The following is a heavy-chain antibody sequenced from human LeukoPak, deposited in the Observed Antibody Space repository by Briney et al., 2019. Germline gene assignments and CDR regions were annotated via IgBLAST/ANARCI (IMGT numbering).Heavy chain of an antibody. CDR3: ARGRYCSSTSCFLPWFDP. V-gene: IGHV1-8*03. Sequence: ASVKVSCKASGYTFTDYYIHWVRQATGQGLEWMGWMNPNSGNTGYAQKFQGRVTITRNTSISTAYMEPSSLRSEDTAVYYCARGRYCSSTSCFLPWFDPWGQGTLVTVSS. D-gene: IGHD2-2*01. CDR2: MNPNSGNT. CDR1: GYTFTDYY. J-gene: IGHJ5*02.